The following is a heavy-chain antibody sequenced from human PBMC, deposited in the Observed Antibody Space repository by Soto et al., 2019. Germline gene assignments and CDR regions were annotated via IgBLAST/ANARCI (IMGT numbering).Heavy chain of an antibody. CDR2: IYWDDDK. Sequence: QITLKESGPPLVKPTQTLTLTCTFSGFSLSTGGMGVGWIRQPPGKALEWLALIYWDDDKRYSPSLKSRLTIAKDTSKNQVVLTMTNMDPVDTATYYCVHSRCGGDCLQSYSSHYYYGMDVWGQGTTVTVSS. CDR1: GFSLSTGGMG. J-gene: IGHJ6*02. V-gene: IGHV2-5*02. D-gene: IGHD2-21*02. CDR3: VHSRCGGDCLQSYSSHYYYGMDV.